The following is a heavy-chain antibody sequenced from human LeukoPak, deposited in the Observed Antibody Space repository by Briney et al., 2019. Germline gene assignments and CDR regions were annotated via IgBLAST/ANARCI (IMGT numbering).Heavy chain of an antibody. CDR1: GGSISSYY. V-gene: IGHV4-59*08. Sequence: SETLSLTCTVSGGSISSYYWSWIRQPPGKGLEWIGYIYYSGSTNYNPSLKSRVTISVDTSKNQFSLKLSSVTAADTAVCYCARQYSSSWYIDYWGQGTLVTVSS. J-gene: IGHJ4*02. D-gene: IGHD6-13*01. CDR2: IYYSGST. CDR3: ARQYSSSWYIDY.